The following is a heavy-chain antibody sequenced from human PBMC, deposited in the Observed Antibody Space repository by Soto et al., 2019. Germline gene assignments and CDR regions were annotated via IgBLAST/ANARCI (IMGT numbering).Heavy chain of an antibody. Sequence: QVQVVQSGDEVKKPGASVKVSCKASGYTFTNYGFSWVRQAPGQGLEWMGRISGYNGNTKYAAKFQGRVTMTTDTSTSTAHMELRSLRSDDTAVYYCAREGQAPYYYYGMDVWGQGTAVTVSS. J-gene: IGHJ6*02. CDR1: GYTFTNYG. CDR2: ISGYNGNT. V-gene: IGHV1-18*01. CDR3: AREGQAPYYYYGMDV.